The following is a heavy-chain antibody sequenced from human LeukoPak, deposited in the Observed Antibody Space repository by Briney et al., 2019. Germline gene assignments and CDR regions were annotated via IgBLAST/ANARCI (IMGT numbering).Heavy chain of an antibody. Sequence: ASVKVSCKASGYTFTSYGISWVRQAPGQGLEWMGWISAYNGNTNYAQKLQGRVTMTTDTSTSTAYMELRSLRSDDTAVYYCARRTIFSYYYDMDVWGQGTTVTVSS. D-gene: IGHD3-3*01. CDR3: ARRTIFSYYYDMDV. CDR2: ISAYNGNT. CDR1: GYTFTSYG. V-gene: IGHV1-18*01. J-gene: IGHJ6*02.